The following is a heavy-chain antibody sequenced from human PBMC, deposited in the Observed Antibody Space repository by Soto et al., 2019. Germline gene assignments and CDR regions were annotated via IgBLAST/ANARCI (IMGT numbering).Heavy chain of an antibody. CDR1: GFTFSYYW. D-gene: IGHD3-10*01. CDR2: INTDGSGT. Sequence: EVQLVESGGGSVQPGGSLRLSCAASGFTFSYYWMHWVRQAPGKGLVWVSRINTDGSGTTYADPVKGRFTISRDNAKNTLYLQMNSLRAEDTALYYCAREVSALAYWGQGTLVTVSS. CDR3: AREVSALAY. J-gene: IGHJ4*02. V-gene: IGHV3-74*01.